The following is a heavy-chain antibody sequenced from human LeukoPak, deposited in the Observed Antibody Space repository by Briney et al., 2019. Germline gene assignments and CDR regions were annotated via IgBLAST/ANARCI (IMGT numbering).Heavy chain of an antibody. V-gene: IGHV1-18*01. CDR1: GYTFTSYG. J-gene: IGHJ4*02. D-gene: IGHD3-22*01. Sequence: ASVKVSCKASGYTFTSYGISWLRQAPGQGLEWMGWISAYNGNTNYAQKLQGRVTMTTDTSTSTAYMDLRSLRSDDTAVYYCASWGDSSGYHDYWGQGTLVTVSS. CDR3: ASWGDSSGYHDY. CDR2: ISAYNGNT.